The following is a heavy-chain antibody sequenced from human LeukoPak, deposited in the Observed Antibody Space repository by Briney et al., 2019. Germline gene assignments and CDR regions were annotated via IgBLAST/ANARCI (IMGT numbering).Heavy chain of an antibody. V-gene: IGHV5-51*01. Sequence: GESLKICCKGSGYSFTSYWIGWVRQMPGKGLEWMGIIYPGDSDTRYSPSFQGQVTISADKSISTAYLQWSSLKASDTAMYYCARATYYYDSSGYYYNWFDPWGQGTLVTVSS. CDR2: IYPGDSDT. D-gene: IGHD3-22*01. CDR1: GYSFTSYW. CDR3: ARATYYYDSSGYYYNWFDP. J-gene: IGHJ5*02.